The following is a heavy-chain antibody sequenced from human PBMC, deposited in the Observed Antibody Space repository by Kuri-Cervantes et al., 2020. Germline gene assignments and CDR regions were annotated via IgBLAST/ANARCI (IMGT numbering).Heavy chain of an antibody. CDR2: INHSGST. CDR3: ARRAKGGTYNDY. J-gene: IGHJ4*02. CDR1: GGSFSGYY. Sequence: SETLSLTCAVYGGSFSGYYWSWIRQPPGKGLEWIGEINHSGSTNYNPSLKSRVTISVDTSKSQFSLKLSSVTAADTAIYYCARRAKGGTYNDYWGQGTLVTVSS. V-gene: IGHV4-34*01. D-gene: IGHD3-16*01.